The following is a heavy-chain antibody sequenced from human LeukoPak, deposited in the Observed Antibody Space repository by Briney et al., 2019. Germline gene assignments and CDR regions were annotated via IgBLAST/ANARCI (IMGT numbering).Heavy chain of an antibody. D-gene: IGHD3-3*01. CDR3: ARDSRDFWSGYHNDY. Sequence: ASVTVSCKASVYTFTSYGISWVRRAPGQGLEWMGWISAYNGNTNYAQKLQGRVTMTTDTSTSTAYMVLRSLRSDDTAVYYCARDSRDFWSGYHNDYWGQGTLVTVSS. CDR2: ISAYNGNT. J-gene: IGHJ4*02. V-gene: IGHV1-18*01. CDR1: VYTFTSYG.